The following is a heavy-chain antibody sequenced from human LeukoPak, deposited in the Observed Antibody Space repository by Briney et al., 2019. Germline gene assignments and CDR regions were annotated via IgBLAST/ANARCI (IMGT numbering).Heavy chain of an antibody. CDR3: ARDYGGIEN. V-gene: IGHV4-38-2*02. Sequence: SEILSLTCTVSGYLISNGYYWGWIRQPPGQGLEWIGNIYHSGSTYYNPSLKSRVTISVDTSKNQFSLKLSSVTAADTAVYYCARDYGGIENWGQGTLVTVSS. D-gene: IGHD4-23*01. CDR1: GYLISNGYY. CDR2: IYHSGST. J-gene: IGHJ4*02.